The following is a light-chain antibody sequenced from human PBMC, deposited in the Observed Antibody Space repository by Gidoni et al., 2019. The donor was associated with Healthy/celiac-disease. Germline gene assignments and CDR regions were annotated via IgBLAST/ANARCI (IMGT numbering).Light chain of an antibody. V-gene: IGLV1-44*01. CDR1: SSNIGSNT. J-gene: IGLJ3*02. Sequence: QSVLTQPPSASGTPGQRVTISCSGSSSNIGSNTVNWYQQLPGTAPKLLIYSNNQRPSWVPDRFSGSNSGTSASLAISGLQSEDEADYYCAAWDDSLNGWVFGGGTKLTVL. CDR3: AAWDDSLNGWV. CDR2: SNN.